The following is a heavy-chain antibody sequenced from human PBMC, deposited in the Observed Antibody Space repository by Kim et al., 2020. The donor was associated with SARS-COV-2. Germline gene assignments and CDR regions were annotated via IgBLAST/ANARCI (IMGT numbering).Heavy chain of an antibody. CDR2: ISWNSGSI. Sequence: GGSLRLSCAASGFTFDDYAMHWVRQAPGKGLEWVSGISWNSGSIGYADSVKGRFTISRDNAKNSLYLQMNSLRAEDTALYYCAKDMSSSGWYFPYYYYYGMDVWGHGTTVTVSS. D-gene: IGHD6-19*01. CDR3: AKDMSSSGWYFPYYYYYGMDV. V-gene: IGHV3-9*01. J-gene: IGHJ6*02. CDR1: GFTFDDYA.